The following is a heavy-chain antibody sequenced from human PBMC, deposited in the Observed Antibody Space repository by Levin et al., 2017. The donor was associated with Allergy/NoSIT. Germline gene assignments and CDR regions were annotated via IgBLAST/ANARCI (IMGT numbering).Heavy chain of an antibody. CDR3: ARCPSIRFFHWSPEESPFDY. V-gene: IGHV3-74*01. J-gene: IGHJ4*02. CDR2: INSDGSTT. D-gene: IGHD3-3*01. Sequence: GESLKISCVASGFTFSDYWMHWVRQAPGKGLVWVSRINSDGSTTDYADSVKGRFTISRDNAKNTLYLQMNSLRVEDTAVYFCARCPSIRFFHWSPEESPFDYWGQGILVTVSS. CDR1: GFTFSDYW.